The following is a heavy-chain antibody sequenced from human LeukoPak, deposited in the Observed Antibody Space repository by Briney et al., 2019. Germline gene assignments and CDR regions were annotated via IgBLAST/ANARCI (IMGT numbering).Heavy chain of an antibody. V-gene: IGHV3-30-3*01. J-gene: IGHJ4*02. Sequence: PGRSLRLSCAASGFTFSSYAMHWVRQAPGKGLEWVAVISYDGSNKYYADSVKGRFTISRDNSKNSLYLQMNSLRAEDTAVYYCARVPGGIAVALVDYWGQGTLVTVSS. CDR3: ARVPGGIAVALVDY. CDR2: ISYDGSNK. D-gene: IGHD6-19*01. CDR1: GFTFSSYA.